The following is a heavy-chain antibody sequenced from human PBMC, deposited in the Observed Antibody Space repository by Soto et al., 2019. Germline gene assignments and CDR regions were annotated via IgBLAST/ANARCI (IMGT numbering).Heavy chain of an antibody. D-gene: IGHD1-1*01. CDR2: IIPIFVTA. V-gene: IGHV1-69*13. CDR3: ARNGTKTGYSYCMDV. CDR1: GGTFSDFT. J-gene: IGHJ6*02. Sequence: GASVKVSCKASGGTFSDFTINWVRQAPGQRLEWMGGIIPIFVTANYAEKFEGRVTITADESTSTSFMKVSSLRSEDTAVYYCARNGTKTGYSYCMDVWGQGTMVTVSS.